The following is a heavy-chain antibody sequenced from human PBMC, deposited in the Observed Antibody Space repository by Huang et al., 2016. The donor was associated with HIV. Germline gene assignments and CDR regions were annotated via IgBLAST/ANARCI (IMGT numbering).Heavy chain of an antibody. J-gene: IGHJ1*01. V-gene: IGHV3-30*03. D-gene: IGHD6-19*01. CDR1: GFIFRNYG. Sequence: QVQLVESGGGVVQPGRSLRLSCAASGFIFRNYGMHWVRQAQGKGLEWVALTSYDGSNKYFTDSVKGRFSISRDNSKNTLYLQMNSLRAEDTAVYYCALKGDSSGWEYFRHWGQGTLVTVSS. CDR3: ALKGDSSGWEYFRH. CDR2: TSYDGSNK.